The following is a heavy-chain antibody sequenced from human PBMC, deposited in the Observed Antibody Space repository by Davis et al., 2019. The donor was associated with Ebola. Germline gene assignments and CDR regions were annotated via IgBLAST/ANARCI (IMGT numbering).Heavy chain of an antibody. CDR3: ARGRGSFRRKNYYYGMDV. Sequence: AASVQVSCKASGYTFTSYDINWVRQATGQGLERMGWMNPNSGNTGYAQKFQGRVTMTRNTSISTAYMELSSLRSEDTAVYYCARGRGSFRRKNYYYGMDVWGQGTTVTVSS. V-gene: IGHV1-8*01. CDR1: GYTFTSYD. J-gene: IGHJ6*02. D-gene: IGHD3-10*01. CDR2: MNPNSGNT.